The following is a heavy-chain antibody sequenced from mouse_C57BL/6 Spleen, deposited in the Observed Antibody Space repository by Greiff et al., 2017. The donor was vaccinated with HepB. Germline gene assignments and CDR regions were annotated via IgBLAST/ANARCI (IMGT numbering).Heavy chain of an antibody. CDR2: ISGGGGNT. CDR3: ARGGYDGYFDGFAY. J-gene: IGHJ3*01. V-gene: IGHV5-9*01. D-gene: IGHD2-3*01. CDR1: GFTFSGYT. Sequence: EVMLVESGGGLVKPGGSLKLSCAASGFTFSGYTMSWVRQTPEKRLEWVATISGGGGNTYYPDSVKGRITISRDNAKNTLYLQMSSLRSEDTALYYCARGGYDGYFDGFAYWGQGTLVTVSA.